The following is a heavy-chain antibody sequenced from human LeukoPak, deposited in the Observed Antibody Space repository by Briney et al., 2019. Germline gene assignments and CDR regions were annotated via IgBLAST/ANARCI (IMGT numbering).Heavy chain of an antibody. V-gene: IGHV4-38-2*02. J-gene: IGHJ4*02. D-gene: IGHD2-2*02. Sequence: SETLSLTCTVSGYSINSGYYWGWIRQPPGKGLEWIGSIYHSGSTYYNPSLKSRVTISVDTSKNQFSLKLSSVTAADTAVYYCARMKSVGLYPSIDYWGQGTLVTVSS. CDR1: GYSINSGYY. CDR2: IYHSGST. CDR3: ARMKSVGLYPSIDY.